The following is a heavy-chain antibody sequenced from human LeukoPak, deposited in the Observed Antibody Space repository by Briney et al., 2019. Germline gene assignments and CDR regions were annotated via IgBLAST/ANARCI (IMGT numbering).Heavy chain of an antibody. D-gene: IGHD3-10*01. CDR3: ARSYGSGSPGAFDI. J-gene: IGHJ3*02. V-gene: IGHV2-5*01. CDR2: IYWNDDK. Sequence: SGPTLVNPTQTLTLTCTFSGFSLSTSGVGAGWIRQPPGKALEWLALIYWNDDKRYSPSLKSRLTITKDTSKNQVVLTMTNMDPVDTATYYCARSYGSGSPGAFDIWGQGTMVTVSS. CDR1: GFSLSTSGVG.